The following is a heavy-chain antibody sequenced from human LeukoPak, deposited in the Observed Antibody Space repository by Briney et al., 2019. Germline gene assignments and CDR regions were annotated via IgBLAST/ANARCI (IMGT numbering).Heavy chain of an antibody. CDR3: ARDRRYYVSGGKDGFDI. CDR1: GYNFASHT. J-gene: IGHJ3*02. D-gene: IGHD3-10*01. V-gene: IGHV1-3*01. CDR2: INAGNGNT. Sequence: ASVKVSCKASGYNFASHTIHWVRQAPGQSLEWMGWINAGNGNTKYSQKFQGRVTTSRDTSASTAYMELSSLRSEVTAVFYCARDRRYYVSGGKDGFDIWGQGTMVTVSS.